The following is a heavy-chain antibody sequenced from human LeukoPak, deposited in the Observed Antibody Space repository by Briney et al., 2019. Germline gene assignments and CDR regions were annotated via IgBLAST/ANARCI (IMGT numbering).Heavy chain of an antibody. CDR3: ARAQDSSSWYLDS. D-gene: IGHD6-13*01. J-gene: IGHJ4*02. Sequence: GGSLRLSCAASGFSLSTYGMHWVRQAPGKGLEWVAVLWYDGVNTYYADSVKGRFTISRDNSKNTMYLQMNSLRAEDAAVYYCARAQDSSSWYLDSWGKGTLVTVSS. CDR1: GFSLSTYG. V-gene: IGHV3-33*01. CDR2: LWYDGVNT.